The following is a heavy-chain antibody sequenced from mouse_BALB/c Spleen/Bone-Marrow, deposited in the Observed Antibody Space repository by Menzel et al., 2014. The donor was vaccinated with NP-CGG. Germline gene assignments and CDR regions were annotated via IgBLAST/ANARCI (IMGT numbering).Heavy chain of an antibody. CDR1: GFSFNSYG. CDR3: ARHAYYDQTEVSFVY. D-gene: IGHD2-4*01. J-gene: IGHJ3*01. CDR2: ISRGGSYT. V-gene: IGHV5-9-2*01. Sequence: EVQVVESGGGLVKSGGSLKLSCAASGFSFNSYGMSWVRQTPEKRLEWVATISRGGSYTFYPDSVKGRFTISRDNAKNNLYLQLSSLRSEDTALYYCARHAYYDQTEVSFVYWGQGTLVTVSA.